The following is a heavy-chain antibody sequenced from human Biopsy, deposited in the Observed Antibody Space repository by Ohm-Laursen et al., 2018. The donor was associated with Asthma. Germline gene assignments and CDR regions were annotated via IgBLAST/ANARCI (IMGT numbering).Heavy chain of an antibody. CDR2: LSSDGANE. J-gene: IGHJ4*02. D-gene: IGHD3-3*01. V-gene: IGHV3-30*18. CDR3: AKRRGYSDLTDFDH. Sequence: SLRLSCAASGFTFRSYWMSWVRQAPGKGLEWVALLSSDGANEYYADSVKGRFTISRDNSKNTLYLQMSSLRADDTAVYYCAKRRGYSDLTDFDHWGQGTLVTVSS. CDR1: GFTFRSYW.